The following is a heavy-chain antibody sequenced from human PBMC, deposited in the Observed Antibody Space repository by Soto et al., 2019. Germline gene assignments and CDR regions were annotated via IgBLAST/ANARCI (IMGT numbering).Heavy chain of an antibody. Sequence: VGSLRLSCAASGFTFGSYAMSWVRQAPGNGLEWVSSITSGGGGTYYADSVKGRFTISWDNSKNTLYLQMNSLRAEDTAVYYCAKGHCDGDCYTFDYWGQGTLVTVSS. CDR1: GFTFGSYA. CDR3: AKGHCDGDCYTFDY. J-gene: IGHJ4*02. CDR2: ITSGGGGT. D-gene: IGHD2-21*02. V-gene: IGHV3-23*01.